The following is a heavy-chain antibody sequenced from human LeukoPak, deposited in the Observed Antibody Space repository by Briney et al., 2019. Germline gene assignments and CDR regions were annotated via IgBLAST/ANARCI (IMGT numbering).Heavy chain of an antibody. V-gene: IGHV1-18*01. CDR1: GYTFTSYG. J-gene: IGHJ4*02. D-gene: IGHD5-18*01. CDR2: ISAYNGNT. CDR3: ARETLPDTAMDYFDY. Sequence: ASVKVSCKASGYTFTSYGISWVRQAPGQGLEWMGWISAYNGNTNYAQKLQGRVTMTTDTSTSTAYMELRSLRSDDTAVYYCARETLPDTAMDYFDYWGQGTLVTVSS.